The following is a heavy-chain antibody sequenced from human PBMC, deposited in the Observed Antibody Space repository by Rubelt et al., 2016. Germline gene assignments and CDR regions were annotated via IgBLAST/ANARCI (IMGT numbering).Heavy chain of an antibody. Sequence: QVQLQQWGAGLLKPSETLSLSCGVYGGSFSNYYWTWIRQPPGKGLEWIGDINKSGATNYNPSLKSRVTISVETSKNQFSLRLSSWTAADTAVYYCASRYCACGSCYWLSYFDDWGQGTLVIVSS. J-gene: IGHJ4*02. CDR2: INKSGAT. V-gene: IGHV4-34*01. CDR1: GGSFSNYY. D-gene: IGHD2-15*01. CDR3: ASRYCACGSCYWLSYFDD.